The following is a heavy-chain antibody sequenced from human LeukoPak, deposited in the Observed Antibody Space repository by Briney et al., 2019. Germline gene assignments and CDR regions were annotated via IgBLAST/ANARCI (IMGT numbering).Heavy chain of an antibody. J-gene: IGHJ1*01. CDR2: MNPNSGNT. CDR1: GYTFTSYD. V-gene: IGHV1-8*01. CDR3: ARSDYSREYFQH. Sequence: ASVKVSCKASGYTFTSYDINWVRQATGQGLEWMGWMNPNSGNTGYARKFQGRVTMTRNTSISTAYMELSSLRSEDTAVYYCARSDYSREYFQHWGQGTLVTVSS. D-gene: IGHD4-17*01.